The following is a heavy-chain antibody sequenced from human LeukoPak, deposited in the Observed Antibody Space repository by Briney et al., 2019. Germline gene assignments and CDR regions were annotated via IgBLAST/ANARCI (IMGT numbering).Heavy chain of an antibody. CDR2: LSYDGTNK. CDR3: VRDDGYSFGGKYYCSMDV. V-gene: IGHV3-30*04. Sequence: GGSLRLSCAASGFTFSSYAMHWVRQAPGKGLEWVAVLSYDGTNKYHTASVEGRFTVSRDNSRNTVYLQMDNLRTEDTAVYYCVRDDGYSFGGKYYCSMDVWGRGTTVAVSS. D-gene: IGHD5-18*01. CDR1: GFTFSSYA. J-gene: IGHJ6*03.